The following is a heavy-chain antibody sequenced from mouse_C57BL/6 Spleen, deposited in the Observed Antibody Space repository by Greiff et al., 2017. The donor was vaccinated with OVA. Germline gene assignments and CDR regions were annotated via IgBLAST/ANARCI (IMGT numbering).Heavy chain of an antibody. D-gene: IGHD3-2*02. V-gene: IGHV2-5*01. CDR2: IWRGGST. J-gene: IGHJ4*01. Sequence: QVQLQQSGPGLVQPSQSLSITCTVSGFSLTSYGVHWVRQSPGKGLEWLGVIWRGGSTDYNAAFMSRLSITKDNPKSQVFFKMNILQADDTAIYDCAKRAQAPYAMDYWGQGTSVTVSS. CDR3: AKRAQAPYAMDY. CDR1: GFSLTSYG.